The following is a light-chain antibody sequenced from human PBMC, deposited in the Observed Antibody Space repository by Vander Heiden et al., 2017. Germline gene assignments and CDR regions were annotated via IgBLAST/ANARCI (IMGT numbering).Light chain of an antibody. CDR3: QSYDSSLGGHVV. J-gene: IGLJ2*01. Sequence: QSVLTQPPSVSGAPRQRVTIPCTGSTSTIGAGYDVHWYQQLPGTAPKLLIYDNITRPSGVPDRFSGSKSGTSASLAITGLQAEDEADYYCQSYDSSLGGHVVFGGGTKLTVL. CDR2: DNI. V-gene: IGLV1-40*01. CDR1: TSTIGAGYD.